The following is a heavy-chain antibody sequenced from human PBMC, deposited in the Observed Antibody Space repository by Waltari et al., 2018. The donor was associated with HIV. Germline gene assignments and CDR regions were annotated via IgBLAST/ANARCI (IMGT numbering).Heavy chain of an antibody. D-gene: IGHD3-3*01. J-gene: IGHJ3*02. CDR3: ARDTSFWSSPDLDAFDI. V-gene: IGHV3-21*01. CDR2: ISSSSSYI. CDR1: GFTFMRYS. Sequence: EVQLVESGGGLVKPGGSLSLSCAASGFTFMRYSLTRVSQAPGKGLEWVSSISSSSSYIYYADSVKGRFTISRDNAKNSLYLQMNSLRAEDTAVYYCARDTSFWSSPDLDAFDIWGQGTMVTVSS.